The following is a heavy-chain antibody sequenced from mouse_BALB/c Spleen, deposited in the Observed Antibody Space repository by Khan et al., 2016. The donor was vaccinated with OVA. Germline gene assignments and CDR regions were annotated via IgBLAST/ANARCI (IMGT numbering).Heavy chain of an antibody. V-gene: IGHV1-5*01. D-gene: IGHD2-2*01. CDR2: ISPGNSDN. J-gene: IGHJ3*01. CDR3: TRWGYWFAY. Sequence: VQLKEYGTVLARPGASVKMSCKASGYSFTSYWMHWVKQRPGQGIEWVGAISPGNSDNNTNQKFKGKAKLTAVTYASTAKMELRSRTNADAAVLYCTRWGYWFAYGGQGTLVSVSA. CDR1: GYSFTSYW.